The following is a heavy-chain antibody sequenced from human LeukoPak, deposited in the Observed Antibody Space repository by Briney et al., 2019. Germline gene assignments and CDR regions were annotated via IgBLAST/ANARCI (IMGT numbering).Heavy chain of an antibody. D-gene: IGHD3-22*01. CDR1: GGSISSYH. CDR2: IYYSGST. V-gene: IGHV4-59*01. Sequence: PSETLSLTCTVSGGSISSYHWSWIRQPPGKGLECIGYIYYSGSTHYNPSLKSRVTISVDTSKNQFSLKLSSVTAADTAVYYCAREGGYYDSSGPPDYWGQGTLVTVSS. J-gene: IGHJ4*02. CDR3: AREGGYYDSSGPPDY.